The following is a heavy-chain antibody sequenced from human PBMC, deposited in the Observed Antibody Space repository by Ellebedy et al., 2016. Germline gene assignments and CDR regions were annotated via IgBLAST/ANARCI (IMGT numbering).Heavy chain of an antibody. J-gene: IGHJ6*02. D-gene: IGHD1-7*01. CDR1: GWSFSGYY. CDR2: INHSGST. V-gene: IGHV4-34*01. Sequence: SETLSLTXAVYGWSFSGYYWSWIRQPPGKGLEWIGEINHSGSTNYNPSLKSRVTISVDTSKNQFSLKLSSVTAADTAVYYCARGGGGGNYVYYYGMDVWGQGTTVTVSS. CDR3: ARGGGGGNYVYYYGMDV.